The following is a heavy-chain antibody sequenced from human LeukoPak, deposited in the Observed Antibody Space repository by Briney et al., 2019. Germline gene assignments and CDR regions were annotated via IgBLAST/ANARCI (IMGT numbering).Heavy chain of an antibody. CDR1: GFTFSSYS. Sequence: GGSLRLSCAASGFTFSSYSMNWVRQAPGKGLEWVSSISSSSSYIYYADSVKGRFTISRDNAKNSLYLQMNSPRAEDTAVYYCAREPTTVTTRRYFDYWGQGTLVTVSS. J-gene: IGHJ4*02. D-gene: IGHD4-17*01. CDR3: AREPTTVTTRRYFDY. V-gene: IGHV3-21*01. CDR2: ISSSSSYI.